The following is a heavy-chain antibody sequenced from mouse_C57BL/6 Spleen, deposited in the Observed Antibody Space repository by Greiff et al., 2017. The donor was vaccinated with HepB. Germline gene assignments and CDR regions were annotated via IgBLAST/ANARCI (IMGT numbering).Heavy chain of an antibody. CDR3: AEESYGSSPAWFAY. D-gene: IGHD1-1*01. Sequence: VQLQQSGAELMKPGASVKLSCKATGYTFTGYWIEWVKQRPGHGLEWIGEILPGSGSTNYNEKFKGKATLTADKSSSTAYMQLSSLTSEDSAVYFCAEESYGSSPAWFAYWGQGTLVTVSA. CDR2: ILPGSGST. CDR1: GYTFTGYW. V-gene: IGHV1-9*01. J-gene: IGHJ3*01.